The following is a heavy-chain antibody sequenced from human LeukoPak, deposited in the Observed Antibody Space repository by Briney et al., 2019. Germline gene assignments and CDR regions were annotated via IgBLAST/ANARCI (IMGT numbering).Heavy chain of an antibody. J-gene: IGHJ3*02. Sequence: XGKGLEWIGEINHSGSTNYNPSLKSRVTISVDTSKNQFSLKLSSVTAADTAVYYCARTAFDIWGQGTMVTVSS. CDR3: ARTAFDI. CDR2: INHSGST. V-gene: IGHV4-34*01.